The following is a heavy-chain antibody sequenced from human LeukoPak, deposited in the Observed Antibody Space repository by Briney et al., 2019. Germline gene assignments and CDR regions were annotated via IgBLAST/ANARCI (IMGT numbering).Heavy chain of an antibody. Sequence: GASVKVSCKASGGTFSSYAISWVRQAPGQGLEWMGGIIPIFGTANYAQKFQGRVTMTRDTSTSTVYMELSSLRSEDTAVYYCARASCSGGSCYVDYWGQGTLVTVSS. D-gene: IGHD2-15*01. CDR3: ARASCSGGSCYVDY. J-gene: IGHJ4*02. CDR2: IIPIFGTA. CDR1: GGTFSSYA. V-gene: IGHV1-69*05.